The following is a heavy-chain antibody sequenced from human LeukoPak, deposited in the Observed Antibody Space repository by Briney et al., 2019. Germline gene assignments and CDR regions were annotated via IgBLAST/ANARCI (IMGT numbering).Heavy chain of an antibody. CDR1: GDSVSSNSAA. CDR2: TYYRSKWYN. D-gene: IGHD1-1*01. CDR3: AREAFRVPTGTDMFDY. J-gene: IGHJ4*02. V-gene: IGHV6-1*01. Sequence: SQTLSLTCAISGDSVSSNSAAWNWIRQSPSRGLEWLGRTYYRSKWYNDYAVSVKSRITINPDTSKNQFSLQLNSVTPEDTAVYYCAREAFRVPTGTDMFDYWGQGTLVTVSS.